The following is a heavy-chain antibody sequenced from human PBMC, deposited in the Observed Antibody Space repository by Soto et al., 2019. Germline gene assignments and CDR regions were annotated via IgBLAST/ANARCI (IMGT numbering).Heavy chain of an antibody. V-gene: IGHV4-30-2*01. CDR1: GGSISSGGYS. D-gene: IGHD6-13*01. CDR2: IYHSGST. CDR3: ASGQQLVRNY. Sequence: SETLSLTCAVSGGSISSGGYSWSWIRQPPGKGLEWIGYIYHSGSTYYNPSLKSRVTISVDRSKNQFSLKLSSVTAADTAVYYCASGQQLVRNYWGQGTLVTGLL. J-gene: IGHJ4*02.